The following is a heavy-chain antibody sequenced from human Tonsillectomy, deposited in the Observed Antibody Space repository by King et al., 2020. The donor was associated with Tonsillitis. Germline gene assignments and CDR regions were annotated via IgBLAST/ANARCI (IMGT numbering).Heavy chain of an antibody. V-gene: IGHV4-38-2*02. D-gene: IGHD3-16*01. Sequence: QLQESGPGLVKPSETLSLTCTVSGYSISSGYYWGWIRQPPGKGLEWIGSIYHSGSTYYNPSLKSRVTISVDTSKNQFSLKLSSVTAADTAVYYCARDLLGDSFNYYCYCMDVWGQGTTVTVSS. CDR2: IYHSGST. J-gene: IGHJ6*02. CDR3: ARDLLGDSFNYYCYCMDV. CDR1: GYSISSGYY.